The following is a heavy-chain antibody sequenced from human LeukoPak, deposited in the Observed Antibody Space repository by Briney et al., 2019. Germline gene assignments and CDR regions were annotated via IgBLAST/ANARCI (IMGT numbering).Heavy chain of an antibody. J-gene: IGHJ6*03. V-gene: IGHV4-59*08. CDR2: IYHSGST. CDR3: ARHNSGYDYAYYYYMDV. Sequence: SSETLSLTCTVSGGSISSYYWSWIRQPPGKGLEWIGYIYHSGSTYYNPSLKSRVTISVDRSKNQFSLKLSSVTAADTAVYYCARHNSGYDYAYYYYMDVWGKGTTVTVSS. D-gene: IGHD5-12*01. CDR1: GGSISSYY.